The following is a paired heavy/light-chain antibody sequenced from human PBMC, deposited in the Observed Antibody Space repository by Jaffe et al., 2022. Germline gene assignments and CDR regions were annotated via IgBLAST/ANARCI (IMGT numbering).Heavy chain of an antibody. CDR2: ITGGGT. CDR3: AKDGPSSGYTPTSVDY. V-gene: IGHV3-23*01. D-gene: IGHD6-13*01. CDR1: GFTVSTYA. J-gene: IGHJ4*02. Sequence: EVQLLESGGGLVQPGGSLRLSCAASGFTVSTYAMSWVRQAPGKGLEWVSSITGGGTHYADSVKGRFTISRDNSKNTLYLQMNSLRAGDTAVYYCAKDGPSSGYTPTSVDYWGQGTLVTVSS.
Light chain of an antibody. Sequence: DIQMTQSPSLLSASVGDRVTITCRASQGISSWLAWYQQRPEKAPKSLIHAASSLQSGVPSRFSGSGSGTEFTLTISSLQPEDFATYYCQQYNSYPLTFGGGTKVEIK. J-gene: IGKJ4*01. CDR1: QGISSW. CDR2: AAS. CDR3: QQYNSYPLT. V-gene: IGKV1D-16*01.